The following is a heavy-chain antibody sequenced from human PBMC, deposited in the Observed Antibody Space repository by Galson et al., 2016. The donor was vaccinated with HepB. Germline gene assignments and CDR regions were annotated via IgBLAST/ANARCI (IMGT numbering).Heavy chain of an antibody. CDR2: IRSKAKSYAT. D-gene: IGHD6-13*01. J-gene: IGHJ4*02. CDR1: GFTFGDYG. CDR3: TRHTGGIAAAGTDY. V-gene: IGHV3-73*01. Sequence: SLRLSCAASGFTFGDYGMSWVRQAPGKGLEWVGRIRSKAKSYATSYAASVKGRFTISRDDSKNTAYLQMNSLKIEDTAVYYCTRHTGGIAAAGTDYWGQGTLVTVSS.